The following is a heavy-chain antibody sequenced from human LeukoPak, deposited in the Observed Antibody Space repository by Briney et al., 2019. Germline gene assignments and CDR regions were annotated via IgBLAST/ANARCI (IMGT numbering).Heavy chain of an antibody. J-gene: IGHJ4*02. CDR1: GGSFSGYY. CDR2: INHSGST. D-gene: IGHD4-17*01. V-gene: IGHV4-34*01. CDR3: ARHSYGDYEQCFDY. Sequence: MSSETLSLTCAVYGGSFSGYYWSWIRQPPGKGLEWIGEINHSGSTNYNPSLKSRVTISVDTSKNQFSLKLSSVTAADTAVYYCARHSYGDYEQCFDYWGQGTLVTVSS.